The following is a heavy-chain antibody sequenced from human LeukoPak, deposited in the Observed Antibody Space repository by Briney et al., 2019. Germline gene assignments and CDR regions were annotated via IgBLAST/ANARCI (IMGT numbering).Heavy chain of an antibody. CDR2: VYTSRIT. D-gene: IGHD6-13*01. Sequence: SQTLSLTCSVSGGSISSGGNNWNWIRQPAGKGLEWIGRVYTSRITNYNPSLKSRVTISVDTSKNQFSLKLSSVTAADTAVYYCASTYSGSRYDGDYLASWGQGTLVTVSS. CDR1: GGSISSGGNN. J-gene: IGHJ4*02. CDR3: ASTYSGSRYDGDYLAS. V-gene: IGHV4-61*02.